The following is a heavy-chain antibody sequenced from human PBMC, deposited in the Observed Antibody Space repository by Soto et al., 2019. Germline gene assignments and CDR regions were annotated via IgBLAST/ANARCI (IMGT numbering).Heavy chain of an antibody. CDR3: ARDGAPLTFYHWNLSWHGFDP. Sequence: GGSLRLSCAASGFTFSSYGMHWVRQAPGKGLEWVAVIWYDGSNKYYADSVKGRFTISRDNSKNTLYLQMNSLRAEDTAVYYCARDGAPLTFYHWNLSWHGFDPWGQGTLVTVSS. CDR2: IWYDGSNK. CDR1: GFTFSSYG. J-gene: IGHJ5*02. D-gene: IGHD1-7*01. V-gene: IGHV3-33*01.